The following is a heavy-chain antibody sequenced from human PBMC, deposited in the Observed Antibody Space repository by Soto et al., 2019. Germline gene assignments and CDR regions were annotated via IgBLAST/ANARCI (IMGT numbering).Heavy chain of an antibody. V-gene: IGHV5-51*01. CDR2: IYPGDSDT. Sequence: GESLKISCKGSGYPFATHWIAWVRQMPGKGLEWMGIIYPGDSDTRYSPSFQGQVTISADKSFSTAYLQWSSLKASDTAIYFCARLELTGLDNWGKGTPVTVSS. CDR3: ARLELTGLDN. D-gene: IGHD3-9*01. CDR1: GYPFATHW. J-gene: IGHJ4*02.